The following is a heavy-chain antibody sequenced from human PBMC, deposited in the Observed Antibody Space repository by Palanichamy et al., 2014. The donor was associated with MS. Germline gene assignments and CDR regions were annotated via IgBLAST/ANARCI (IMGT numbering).Heavy chain of an antibody. CDR2: INTNTGNP. D-gene: IGHD1-7*01. J-gene: IGHJ5*02. V-gene: IGHV7-4-1*02. CDR1: GYTFTSYA. CDR3: ARDPPSSWNYAGPWFDP. Sequence: VQLVQSGSELKKPGASVKVSCKASGYTFTSYAMNWVRQAPGQGLEWMGWINTNTGNPTYAQGFTGRFVFSLDTSVSTAYLQISSLKAEDTAVYYCARDPPSSWNYAGPWFDPWGQGTLVTVSS.